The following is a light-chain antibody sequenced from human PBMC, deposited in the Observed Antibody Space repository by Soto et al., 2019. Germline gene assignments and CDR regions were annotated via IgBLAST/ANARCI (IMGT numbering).Light chain of an antibody. J-gene: IGKJ5*01. Sequence: EIVLTQSPGTLSLSPGERATLSCRASQSVSSSYLAWYQQRPGQAPRLPIYGASCRAPGIPDRFSGSGSGTDFTLTISRLGPEDFAVYYCQQYGSSPPITFGQGTRLEIK. CDR1: QSVSSSY. CDR2: GAS. V-gene: IGKV3-20*01. CDR3: QQYGSSPPIT.